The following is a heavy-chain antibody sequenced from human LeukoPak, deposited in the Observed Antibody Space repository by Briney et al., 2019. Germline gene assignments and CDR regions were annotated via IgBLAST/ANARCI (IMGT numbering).Heavy chain of an antibody. CDR2: IYSGGTT. Sequence: GGSLRLSCAASEFSFSTYNMNWVRQAPGKGLEWVSVIYSGGTTYYADSVKGRFTFSRDNSKNMLHLQMNSLRAEDTAVYYCARGFNRGFDPWGQGTLVIVSS. D-gene: IGHD3-10*01. V-gene: IGHV3-53*01. J-gene: IGHJ5*02. CDR3: ARGFNRGFDP. CDR1: EFSFSTYN.